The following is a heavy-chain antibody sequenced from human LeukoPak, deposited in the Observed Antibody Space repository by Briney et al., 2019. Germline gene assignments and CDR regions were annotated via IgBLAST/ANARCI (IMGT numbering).Heavy chain of an antibody. CDR3: ARVSEDYGDRSEDY. CDR2: ISAYNGNT. CDR1: GYTFTSYG. J-gene: IGHJ4*02. Sequence: GASVKVSCKASGYTFTSYGISWVRQAPGQGLEWMGWISAYNGNTSYAQKLQGRVTMTTDTSTSTAYMELRSLRSDDTAVYYCARVSEDYGDRSEDYWGQGTLVTVSS. V-gene: IGHV1-18*04. D-gene: IGHD4-17*01.